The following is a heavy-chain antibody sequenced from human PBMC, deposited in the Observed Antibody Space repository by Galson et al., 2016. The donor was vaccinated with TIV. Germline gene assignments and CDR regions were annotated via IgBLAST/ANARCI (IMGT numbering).Heavy chain of an antibody. V-gene: IGHV3-23*01. Sequence: SLRSSCAASGFTFGVYVMTWVRQAPGKGLEWMSNISGSGGSVSYAESVKGRFTISRDNSKNTRYLQMNGLRADDTAGYYGAKSGTNLIDSWGQGTLVSVFS. CDR1: GFTFGVYV. CDR2: ISGSGGSV. J-gene: IGHJ4*02. CDR3: AKSGTNLIDS. D-gene: IGHD1-14*01.